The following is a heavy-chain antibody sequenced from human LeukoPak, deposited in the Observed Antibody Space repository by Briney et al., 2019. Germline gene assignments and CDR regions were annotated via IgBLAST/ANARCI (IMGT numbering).Heavy chain of an antibody. CDR2: ISSSSSTI. J-gene: IGHJ6*03. D-gene: IGHD5-18*01. CDR1: GFTFSSYS. Sequence: GGSLRLSCAASGFTFSSYSMNWVRQAPGKGLEWVSYISSSSSTIYYADSVKGRFTISRDNAKNSLYLQMNSLRAEDTAVYYCAREGKDTAMARDYYYMDVWGKGTTVTISS. V-gene: IGHV3-48*01. CDR3: AREGKDTAMARDYYYMDV.